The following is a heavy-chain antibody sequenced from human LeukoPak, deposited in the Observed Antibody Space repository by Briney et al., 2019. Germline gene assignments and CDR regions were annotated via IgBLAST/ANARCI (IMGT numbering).Heavy chain of an antibody. CDR2: INPSGGNT. D-gene: IGHD2-15*01. V-gene: IGHV1-46*01. CDR3: AREGGYCSGGSCYDY. CDR1: GYTFTSYY. Sequence: ASVKVSCKASGYTFTSYYMHWVRQAPGQGLEWMGIINPSGGNTNYAQKFQGGVTMTRDTSTSTVYMELSSLRSEDTAVYYCAREGGYCSGGSCYDYWGQGTLVTVSS. J-gene: IGHJ4*02.